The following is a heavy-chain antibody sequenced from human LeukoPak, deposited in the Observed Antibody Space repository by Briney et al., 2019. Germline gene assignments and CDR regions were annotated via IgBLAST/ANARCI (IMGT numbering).Heavy chain of an antibody. J-gene: IGHJ4*02. CDR3: ARVRGGVFDY. CDR1: GGSLSGYY. V-gene: IGHV4-34*01. Sequence: SETLSLTCAVYGGSLSGYYWNWIRQPPGKGLEWIGEINHSGSTNYNPSLKSRVTISVDTSKNQFSLKLSSVTAADTAVYYCARVRGGVFDYWGQGTLVTVSS. CDR2: INHSGST.